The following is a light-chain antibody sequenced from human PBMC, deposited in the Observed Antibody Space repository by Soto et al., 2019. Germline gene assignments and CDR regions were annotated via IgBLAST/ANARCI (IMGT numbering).Light chain of an antibody. CDR1: SSDVGSYNL. J-gene: IGLJ1*01. V-gene: IGLV2-23*03. CDR2: EGS. Sequence: QSVLTQPASVSGSPGQSITISCTGTSSDVGSYNLVSWYQQHPGKAPKLMIYEGSKRPSGVSNRFSGSKSGNTASLTISGLQAEDEADYYCCLYAGSSTFDFGTGTKLTVL. CDR3: CLYAGSSTFD.